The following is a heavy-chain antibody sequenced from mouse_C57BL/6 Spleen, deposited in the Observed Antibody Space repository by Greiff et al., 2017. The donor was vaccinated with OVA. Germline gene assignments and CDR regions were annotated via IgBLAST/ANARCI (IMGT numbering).Heavy chain of an antibody. CDR2: IDPSDSYT. Sequence: QVQLQQPGAELVMPGASVKLSCKASGYTFTSYWMHWVKQRPGQGLEWIGEIDPSDSYTNYNQKFKGKSTLTVDKSSSTAYMQLSSLTSEDSAVYYCARLVVTDWYFDVWGTGTTVTVSS. D-gene: IGHD2-2*01. J-gene: IGHJ1*03. CDR1: GYTFTSYW. CDR3: ARLVVTDWYFDV. V-gene: IGHV1-69*01.